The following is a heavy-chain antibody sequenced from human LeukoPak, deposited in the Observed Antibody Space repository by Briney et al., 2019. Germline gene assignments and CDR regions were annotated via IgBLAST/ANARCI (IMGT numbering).Heavy chain of an antibody. J-gene: IGHJ6*02. CDR3: ARGGYCSGGSCYDYYGIDV. D-gene: IGHD2-15*01. V-gene: IGHV3-64*01. CDR1: GFTFSSYA. Sequence: PGGSLRLSCAASGFTFSSYAMHWVRQAPGKGLEYVSGINSNGGSTDYANSVKGRFTISRDNSKNTLYLQMGSLRAEDMAVYYCARGGYCSGGSCYDYYGIDVWGQGTTVTVSS. CDR2: INSNGGST.